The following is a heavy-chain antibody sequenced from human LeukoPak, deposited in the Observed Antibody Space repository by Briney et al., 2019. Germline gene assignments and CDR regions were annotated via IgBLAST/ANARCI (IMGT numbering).Heavy chain of an antibody. V-gene: IGHV3-23*01. CDR3: AKDARTDYCSGGSCYRIGWFDP. CDR2: ISGSGGST. D-gene: IGHD2-15*01. J-gene: IGHJ5*02. Sequence: GGSLRLSCAASGITFSSYAMSWVRQAPGKGLEWVSAISGSGGSTYYADSVKGRFTISRDNSKNTLYLQMNSLRAEDTAVYYCAKDARTDYCSGGSCYRIGWFDPWGQGTLVTVSS. CDR1: GITFSSYA.